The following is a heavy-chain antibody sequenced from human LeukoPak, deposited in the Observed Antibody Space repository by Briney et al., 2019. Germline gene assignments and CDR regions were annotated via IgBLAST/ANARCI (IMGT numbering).Heavy chain of an antibody. D-gene: IGHD2-15*01. CDR1: GYSISSGNY. CDR2: IYHSGST. V-gene: IGHV4-38-2*02. Sequence: PSETLSLTCTVSGYSISSGNYWGWIRQPPGKGPEWIGSIYHSGSTYYNPSLKSRVTISVDTSKNQFSLKLSSVTAADTAVYYCARQVVAARRTHDYWGQGTLVTVSS. CDR3: ARQVVAARRTHDY. J-gene: IGHJ4*02.